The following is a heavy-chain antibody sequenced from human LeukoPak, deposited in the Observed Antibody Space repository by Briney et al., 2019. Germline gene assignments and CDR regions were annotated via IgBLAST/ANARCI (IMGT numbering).Heavy chain of an antibody. CDR2: ISYDGSNK. Sequence: GGSLRLSCAASGFTFSSYAMHWVRQAPGKGLEWVAVISYDGSNKYYADSVKGRFTISRDNSKNTLYLQMNSLRVEDTAVYHCARAGYSSGWYVDYYYYYMDVWGKGTTVTVSS. V-gene: IGHV3-30*04. D-gene: IGHD6-19*01. J-gene: IGHJ6*03. CDR3: ARAGYSSGWYVDYYYYYMDV. CDR1: GFTFSSYA.